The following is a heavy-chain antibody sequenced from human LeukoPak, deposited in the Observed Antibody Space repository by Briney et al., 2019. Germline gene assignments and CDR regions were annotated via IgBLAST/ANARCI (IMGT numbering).Heavy chain of an antibody. CDR1: SYTFASFG. J-gene: IGHJ6*03. D-gene: IGHD2-2*03. Sequence: GASVKVSCMASSYTFASFGITWVRQAPGQGLEWMGWINTHNGDTNYAQKLQGRVTMTTDTSTSTAYMELRSLRSGDTAVYYCARDGYRLSGYFYYMDVWGKGTTVTVSS. CDR3: ARDGYRLSGYFYYMDV. V-gene: IGHV1-18*01. CDR2: INTHNGDT.